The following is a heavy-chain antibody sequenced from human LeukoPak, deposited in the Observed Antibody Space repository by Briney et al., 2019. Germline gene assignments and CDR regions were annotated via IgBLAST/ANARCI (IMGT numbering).Heavy chain of an antibody. CDR3: ARGRGAFDI. Sequence: SETLSLTCAVYGGSFSGYYWSWIRQPPGKELEWIGEINHSGSTNYNPSLKSRVTISVDTSKNQFSLKLSSVTAADTAVYYCARGRGAFDIWGQGTMLTVSS. CDR1: GGSFSGYY. CDR2: INHSGST. J-gene: IGHJ3*02. V-gene: IGHV4-34*01.